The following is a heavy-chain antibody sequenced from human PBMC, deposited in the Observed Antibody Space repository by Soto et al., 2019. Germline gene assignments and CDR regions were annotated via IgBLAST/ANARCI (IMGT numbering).Heavy chain of an antibody. CDR3: ARDEEGMGGSCYHRLGMDG. J-gene: IGHJ6*02. CDR1: GGPFSSHA. D-gene: IGHD2-15*01. V-gene: IGHV1-69*13. Sequence: FSVQVSCRASGGPFSSHAISWVRQAPGQGLEWMGGIIPIFGTANYAQKFQGRVTITADESTSTAYMELSSLRSEDTAVYYCARDEEGMGGSCYHRLGMDGWGQGTRVTITS. CDR2: IIPIFGTA.